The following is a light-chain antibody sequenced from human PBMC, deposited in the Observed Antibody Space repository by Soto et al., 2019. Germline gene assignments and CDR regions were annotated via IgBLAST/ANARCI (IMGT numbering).Light chain of an antibody. V-gene: IGKV4-1*01. Sequence: DIVMTQSPDSLDVSLGERATINCKSSQTVLHSSNNKNYLAWYQQKPGQPPQLLIYWASIRDSGVPDRFSGSGSGTDFTLTITGLQAEDVAVYYCQQYYTTPFTFGPGTKVDIK. J-gene: IGKJ3*01. CDR2: WAS. CDR1: QTVLHSSNNKNY. CDR3: QQYYTTPFT.